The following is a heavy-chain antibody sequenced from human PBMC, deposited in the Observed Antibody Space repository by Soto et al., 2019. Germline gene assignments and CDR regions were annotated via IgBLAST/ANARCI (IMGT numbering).Heavy chain of an antibody. CDR1: GGTFSSYA. J-gene: IGHJ6*02. Sequence: GASVKVSCKASGGTFSSYAISWVRQAPGQGLEWMGGIIPIFGTANYAQKFQGRVTITADESTSTAYMELSSLRSEDTAVYYCARGNVDTAMVSVVYYYYGMDVWGQGTTVTVA. D-gene: IGHD5-18*01. V-gene: IGHV1-69*13. CDR3: ARGNVDTAMVSVVYYYYGMDV. CDR2: IIPIFGTA.